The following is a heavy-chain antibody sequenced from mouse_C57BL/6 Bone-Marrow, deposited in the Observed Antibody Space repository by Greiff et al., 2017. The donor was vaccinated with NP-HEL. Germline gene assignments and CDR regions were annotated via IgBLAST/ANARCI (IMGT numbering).Heavy chain of an antibody. CDR3: TTRDYYGGRRYAMDY. Sequence: EVQLQQSGAELVRPGASVKLSCTASGFNIKDDYMHWVKQRPEQGLEWIGWIDPENGDTEYASKFQGKATITADTSSNTAYLQLSSLTSEDTAVYYCTTRDYYGGRRYAMDYWCQGTSVTVTS. D-gene: IGHD1-1*01. CDR2: IDPENGDT. CDR1: GFNIKDDY. J-gene: IGHJ4*01. V-gene: IGHV14-4*01.